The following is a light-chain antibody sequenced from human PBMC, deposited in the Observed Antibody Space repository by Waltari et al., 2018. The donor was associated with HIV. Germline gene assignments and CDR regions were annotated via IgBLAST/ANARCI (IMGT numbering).Light chain of an antibody. V-gene: IGLV2-23*02. Sequence: QSALTQPASVSGSPGQSITISCTGTSSDIGTYNVVSRFQHHPGKAPKLMIYDDTKRPPGVSNRFSGSKSGNTASLTISGLQGEDEADYYCCSYASSTTFEVFGTGTKVTVL. J-gene: IGLJ1*01. CDR1: SSDIGTYNV. CDR2: DDT. CDR3: CSYASSTTFEV.